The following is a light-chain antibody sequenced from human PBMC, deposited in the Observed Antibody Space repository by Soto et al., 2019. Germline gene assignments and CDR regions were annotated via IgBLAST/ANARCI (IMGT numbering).Light chain of an antibody. CDR3: HSRA. CDR1: QTISRW. J-gene: IGKJ5*01. Sequence: DIQLTQTPSTLSASVGDEVTITCRASQTISRWLAWYKQKPRGAPKLLIYDASTLESGVPSRFSGSGSETEFTLNISRLQTDDFATYFCHSRAFGQGTRLEIK. V-gene: IGKV1-5*01. CDR2: DAS.